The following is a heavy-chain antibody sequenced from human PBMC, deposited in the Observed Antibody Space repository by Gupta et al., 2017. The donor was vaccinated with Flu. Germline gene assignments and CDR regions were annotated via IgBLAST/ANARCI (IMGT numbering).Heavy chain of an antibody. CDR1: GASISSIYYT. CDR3: ARLPTGFPNWFDP. V-gene: IGHV4-39*01. J-gene: IGHJ5*02. Sequence: QVQLQESGPGLVKPSETLSLTCTVSGASISSIYYTWSWIRQSPGKGLEWIGTTEYRGITYYNPSLKSRVTISADTSKNQFSLKVNSVTAEDTAVYFCARLPTGFPNWFDPWGQGALVTVAS. CDR2: TEYRGIT. D-gene: IGHD2/OR15-2a*01.